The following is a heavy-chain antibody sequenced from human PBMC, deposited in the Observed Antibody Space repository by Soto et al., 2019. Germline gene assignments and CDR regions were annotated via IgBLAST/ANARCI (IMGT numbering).Heavy chain of an antibody. CDR3: GREVAATRAGNWFNP. CDR1: GGSISSYY. J-gene: IGHJ5*02. CDR2: IYYSGST. V-gene: IGHV4-59*12. D-gene: IGHD2-15*01. Sequence: SETLSLTCTVSGGSISSYYWSWIRQPPGKGLEWIGYIYYSGSTNYNPSLKSRVTISVDTSKNQFSLKLISVTAADTAVYYCGREVAATRAGNWFNPGAQEPLATVPS.